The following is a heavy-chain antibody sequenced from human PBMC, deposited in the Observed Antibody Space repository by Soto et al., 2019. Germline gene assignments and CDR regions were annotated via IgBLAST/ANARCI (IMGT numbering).Heavy chain of an antibody. Sequence: PSETLSLTCAVSGGSISSRNWWSWVRQPPGKGLEWIGEIYHSGSTNYNPSLKSRVTISVDKSKNQFSLKLSSVTAADTAVYYCARGRKVEMATITGGNYYYYGMDVWGQGTTVTVSS. J-gene: IGHJ6*02. CDR2: IYHSGST. CDR3: ARGRKVEMATITGGNYYYYGMDV. CDR1: GGSISSRNW. D-gene: IGHD5-12*01. V-gene: IGHV4-4*02.